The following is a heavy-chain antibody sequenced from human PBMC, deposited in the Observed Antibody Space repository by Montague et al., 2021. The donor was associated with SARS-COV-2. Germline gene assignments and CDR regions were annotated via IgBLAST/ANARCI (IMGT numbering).Heavy chain of an antibody. CDR2: VYPLATN. Sequence: TLSLTCTVSGVSITSDIYFWHWFRQPAGNGLEWIGRVYPLATNNYNPSLRSRLTLAFDTSKNQISLNLTSVMAADAAVYHCASYDFWSGYTDDLWGPGIRVTVSS. D-gene: IGHD3-3*01. CDR3: ASYDFWSGYTDDL. V-gene: IGHV4-61*02. J-gene: IGHJ5*02. CDR1: GVSITSDIYF.